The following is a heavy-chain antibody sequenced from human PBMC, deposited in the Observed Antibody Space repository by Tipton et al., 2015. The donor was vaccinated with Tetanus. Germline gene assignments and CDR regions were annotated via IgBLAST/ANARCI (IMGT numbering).Heavy chain of an antibody. Sequence: TLSLTCAVSGASISSIYSWSWIRQPPGKGLEWIGYVFRSGSADYNPSLKSRVTMSVDNSKNQFSLKLNSVTAADTAVYYCARESITIFGVVSIDYWGQGTLVTVSS. CDR1: GASISSIYS. CDR3: ARESITIFGVVSIDY. J-gene: IGHJ4*02. CDR2: VFRSGSA. V-gene: IGHV4-30-2*01. D-gene: IGHD3-3*01.